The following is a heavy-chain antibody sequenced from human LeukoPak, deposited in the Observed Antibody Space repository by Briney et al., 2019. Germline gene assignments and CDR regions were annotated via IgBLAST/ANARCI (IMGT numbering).Heavy chain of an antibody. J-gene: IGHJ4*02. CDR2: INPNSGGT. Sequence: ASVKVSCKASGYTFTGYYMHWVRQAPGQGLEWMGWINPNSGGTNYAQKFQGRVTMTRDTSISTAYMELSSLRSEDTAVYYCARAPLSTIAVAGTPFDYWGQGTLVTVSS. V-gene: IGHV1-2*02. CDR3: ARAPLSTIAVAGTPFDY. D-gene: IGHD6-19*01. CDR1: GYTFTGYY.